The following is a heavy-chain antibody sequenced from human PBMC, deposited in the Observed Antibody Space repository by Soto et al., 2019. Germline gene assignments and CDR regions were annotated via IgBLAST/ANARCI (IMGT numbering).Heavy chain of an antibody. D-gene: IGHD3-3*01. J-gene: IGHJ3*02. CDR1: GYTFTSYG. Sequence: QVQLVQSGAEVKKPGASVKVSCKASGYTFTSYGISWVRQAPGQGLEWMGWISAYNGNTNNAQKLQGKLNMTTDTSTSTAYMELRSLRSDDTAVYYCASLLDFWSGPDDAFDIWGQGTMVTVSS. CDR3: ASLLDFWSGPDDAFDI. CDR2: ISAYNGNT. V-gene: IGHV1-18*01.